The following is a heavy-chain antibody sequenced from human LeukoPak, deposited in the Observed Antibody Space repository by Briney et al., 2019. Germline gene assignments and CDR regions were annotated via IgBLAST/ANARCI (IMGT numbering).Heavy chain of an antibody. J-gene: IGHJ4*02. V-gene: IGHV4-59*01. CDR2: IYYSGTT. CDR1: GGSISSYY. D-gene: IGHD1-26*01. Sequence: PSETLSLTCTVSGGSISSYYWSWIRQPPGRGLEWIGYIYYSGTTNYNPSLKSRVTISVDTSKNQFSLKLSSVTAADTAVYYCARDSVVGAQFDYWGQGTLVTVSS. CDR3: ARDSVVGAQFDY.